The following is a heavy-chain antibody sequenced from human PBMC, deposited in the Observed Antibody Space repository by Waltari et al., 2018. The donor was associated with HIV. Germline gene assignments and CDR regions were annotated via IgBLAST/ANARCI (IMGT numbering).Heavy chain of an antibody. D-gene: IGHD2-15*01. Sequence: QVQLVESGAGVVQPGRSLRLSCAAAGFTFSSYGMPWVRQAPGKGLELVAVIWYDGTNKYYADSVKGRFTISRDNSKNTLYLQMNSLRAEDTAVYYCARDRSEGGGYYYYGLDVWGQGTTVTVSS. J-gene: IGHJ6*02. CDR2: IWYDGTNK. CDR3: ARDRSEGGGYYYYGLDV. CDR1: GFTFSSYG. V-gene: IGHV3-33*01.